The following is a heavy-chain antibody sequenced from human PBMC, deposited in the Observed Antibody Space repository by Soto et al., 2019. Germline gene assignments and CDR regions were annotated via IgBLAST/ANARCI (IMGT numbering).Heavy chain of an antibody. D-gene: IGHD3-22*01. CDR2: IYYSGST. Sequence: SETLSLTCTVSGGSISSYYWSWIRQPPGKGLEWIGYIYYSGSTNYNPSLKSRVTISVDTSKNQFSLKLSSVTAADTAVYYCAASTMIVGNFDYWGQGTLVTVSS. CDR1: GGSISSYY. J-gene: IGHJ4*02. V-gene: IGHV4-59*01. CDR3: AASTMIVGNFDY.